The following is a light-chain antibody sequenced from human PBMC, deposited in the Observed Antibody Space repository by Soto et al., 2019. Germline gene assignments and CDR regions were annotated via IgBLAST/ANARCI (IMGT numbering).Light chain of an antibody. Sequence: SQATLTLSQGERAALSGMANENIGDYLAWYQQKPGQAPRLLIYYASIRATGIPARFSGSGSGTDFTLTISSLEPEDVVLYYCKQRRICPPTFGEGTKVDI. V-gene: IGKV3-11*01. CDR1: ENIGDY. CDR3: KQRRICPPT. J-gene: IGKJ1*01. CDR2: YAS.